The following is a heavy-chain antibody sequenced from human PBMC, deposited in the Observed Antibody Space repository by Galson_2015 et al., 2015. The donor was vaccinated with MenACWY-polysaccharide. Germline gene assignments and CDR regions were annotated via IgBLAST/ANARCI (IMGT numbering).Heavy chain of an antibody. J-gene: IGHJ1*01. D-gene: IGHD2-15*01. CDR3: AKIGYCSGGSCFQH. CDR2: ISGSGGST. CDR1: GFTFSSYA. V-gene: IGHV3-23*01. Sequence: SLRLSCAASGFTFSSYAMSWVRQAPGKGLEWVSAISGSGGSTYYADSVKGRFTISRDNSKNTLYLQMNSLRAEDTAVYCCAKIGYCSGGSCFQHWGQGTLVTVSS.